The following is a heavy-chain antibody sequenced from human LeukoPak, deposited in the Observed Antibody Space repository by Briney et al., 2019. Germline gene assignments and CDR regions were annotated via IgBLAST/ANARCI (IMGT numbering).Heavy chain of an antibody. CDR3: AKSSDYDYVWGTYRFYYFDY. D-gene: IGHD3-16*02. Sequence: PGGSLRLSCAASGFTFSSYAMSWVRQAPGKGLEWVSGISAGGGSTYYADSVKGRFTISRDNSKNTLYLQMNSLRAEDTAVYYCAKSSDYDYVWGTYRFYYFDYWGQGTLVTVSS. CDR2: ISAGGGST. J-gene: IGHJ4*02. V-gene: IGHV3-23*01. CDR1: GFTFSSYA.